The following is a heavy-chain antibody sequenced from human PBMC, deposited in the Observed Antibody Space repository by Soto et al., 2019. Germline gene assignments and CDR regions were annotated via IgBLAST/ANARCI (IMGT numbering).Heavy chain of an antibody. J-gene: IGHJ4*01. CDR1: GFTFSSYG. CDR2: ISYDGSNK. V-gene: IGHV3-30*18. Sequence: QVQLVESGGGVVQPGRSLRLSCAASGFTFSSYGMHWVRQAPGKGLEWVAVISYDGSNKYYADSVKGRFTISRDNTKNTLYLQMNRLISEDTALYYCANIRLCEVFFDYWGHRTLVTVS. D-gene: IGHD5-12*01. CDR3: ANIRLCEVFFDY.